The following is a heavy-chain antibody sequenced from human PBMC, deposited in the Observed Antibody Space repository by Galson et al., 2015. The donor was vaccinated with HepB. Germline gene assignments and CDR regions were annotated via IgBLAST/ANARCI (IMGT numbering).Heavy chain of an antibody. CDR3: ARDIGPMSSSWQDY. CDR1: GYTFTTYG. D-gene: IGHD6-13*01. Sequence: SVKVSCKASGYTFTTYGVTWVRQAPGQGLEWMGWISAYNGNRYYKQHLQGRVTMTTDTSTNTAYMELTSLRSDDTAVYYCARDIGPMSSSWQDYWGRGTLIIVSS. CDR2: ISAYNGNR. V-gene: IGHV1-18*01. J-gene: IGHJ4*02.